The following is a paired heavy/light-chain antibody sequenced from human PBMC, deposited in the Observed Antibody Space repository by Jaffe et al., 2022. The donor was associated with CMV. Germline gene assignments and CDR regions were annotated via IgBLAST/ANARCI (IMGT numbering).Light chain of an antibody. CDR3: AAWDDSLSGWV. V-gene: IGLV1-44*01. CDR2: SNN. CDR1: SSNIGTYT. J-gene: IGLJ3*02. Sequence: QSVLTQPPSASGTPGQRVTISCSGSSSNIGTYTVNWYQHLPGTAPKFLMYSNNQRPSGVPDRFSGSKSGTSASLAISGLQSEDEADYYCAAWDDSLSGWVFGGGTKLTVL.
Heavy chain of an antibody. V-gene: IGHV4-34*01. Sequence: QVQLQQWGAGLLKPSETLSLTCAVYGGSFSAYYWIWIRQPPGKGLEWIGEINHSGSTNYNPSLKSRVTISVDTSKKQFSLNLSSVTAADTAVYYCAKESAVPGLYGMDVWGQGTTVTVSS. D-gene: IGHD6-19*01. CDR1: GGSFSAYY. CDR2: INHSGST. CDR3: AKESAVPGLYGMDV. J-gene: IGHJ6*02.